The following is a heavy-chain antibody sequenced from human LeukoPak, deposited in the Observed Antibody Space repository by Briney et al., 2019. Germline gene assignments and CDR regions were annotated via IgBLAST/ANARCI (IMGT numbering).Heavy chain of an antibody. J-gene: IGHJ6*02. CDR3: ARDHYDFWSGFSYYYYYGMDV. D-gene: IGHD3-3*01. CDR1: GGSISSGGYY. Sequence: PSQTLSLTCTVSGGSISSGGYYWSWLRQHPGKGLEWIGYIYYSGSTYYNPSLKSRVTISVDTSKNQFSLKLSSVTAADTAVYYCARDHYDFWSGFSYYYYYGMDVWGQGTTVTVSS. V-gene: IGHV4-31*03. CDR2: IYYSGST.